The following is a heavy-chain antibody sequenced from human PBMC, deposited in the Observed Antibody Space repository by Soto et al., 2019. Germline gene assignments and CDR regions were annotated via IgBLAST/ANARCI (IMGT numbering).Heavy chain of an antibody. Sequence: PSDTLSLTCSIYSGSFSGYYWSWIRQPPGKGLEWIGEISQSGNTNYSPSLKSRVSISIDTSKKQFSLNLASVSAADTAVYYCARAPKVSGSSQTRPDFWGQGTLVTSPQ. CDR3: ARAPKVSGSSQTRPDF. D-gene: IGHD6-6*01. CDR1: SGSFSGYY. CDR2: ISQSGNT. V-gene: IGHV4-34*01. J-gene: IGHJ4*02.